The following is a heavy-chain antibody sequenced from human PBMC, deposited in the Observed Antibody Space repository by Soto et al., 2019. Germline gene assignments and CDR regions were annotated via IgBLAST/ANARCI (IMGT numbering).Heavy chain of an antibody. V-gene: IGHV3-23*01. CDR1: GFTFYNHA. J-gene: IGHJ2*01. D-gene: IGHD1-26*01. CDR2: ISGGGDAT. CDR3: VRKIIGTTTSGAYWFFDL. Sequence: EVQLLESGGGLVQPGGSLTLSCATSGFTFYNHAMNWVRQAPGKGPEWVSGISGGGDATFYADSVKGRFTISRVQSNYTVFLQMNCLRGEDTALYFCVRKIIGTTTSGAYWFFDLWGRGTLVTVSS.